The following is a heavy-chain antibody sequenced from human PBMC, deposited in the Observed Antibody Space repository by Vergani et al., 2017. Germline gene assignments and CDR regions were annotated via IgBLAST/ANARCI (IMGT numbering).Heavy chain of an antibody. CDR3: ARETDYDFWSGYYNPHGAFDI. V-gene: IGHV1-24*01. CDR1: GYTLTELS. CDR2: FDPEDGET. Sequence: QVQLVQSGAEVKKPGASVKVSCKVSGYTLTELSMHWVRQAPGKGLEWMGGFDPEDGETIYAQKFQGRVTMTEDTSTDTAYMELSSLRSDDTAVYYCARETDYDFWSGYYNPHGAFDIWGQGTMVTVSS. J-gene: IGHJ3*02. D-gene: IGHD3-3*01.